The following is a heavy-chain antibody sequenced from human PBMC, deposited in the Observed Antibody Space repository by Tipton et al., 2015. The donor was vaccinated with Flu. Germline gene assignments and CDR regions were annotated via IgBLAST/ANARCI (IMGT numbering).Heavy chain of an antibody. V-gene: IGHV3-23*01. Sequence: AVSGFTLTRYGMSWVRQAPGKGLEWISGFSVSGGATFFADSVKGRFTISRDNSKNTLYLQMNSLRAEDTAIYYCAKVIPEIVSGLDYWGQGTLVTVAS. CDR3: AKVIPEIVSGLDY. CDR2: FSVSGGAT. D-gene: IGHD5/OR15-5a*01. J-gene: IGHJ4*02. CDR1: GFTLTRYG.